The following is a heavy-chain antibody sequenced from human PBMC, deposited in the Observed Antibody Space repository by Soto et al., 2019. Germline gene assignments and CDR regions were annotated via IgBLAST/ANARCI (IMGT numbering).Heavy chain of an antibody. CDR1: GFTFSSYA. J-gene: IGHJ4*02. V-gene: IGHV3-23*01. CDR2: ISGSGGST. Sequence: EMQLLESGGGLVQPGGSLRLSCAASGFTFSSYAMSWVRQAPGKGLEWVSAISGSGGSTYYADSVKGRFTISRDNSKNTLYLQMNSLRAEDTAVYYCAKDREVVVSAFDYWGQGTLVTVSS. D-gene: IGHD2-15*01. CDR3: AKDREVVVSAFDY.